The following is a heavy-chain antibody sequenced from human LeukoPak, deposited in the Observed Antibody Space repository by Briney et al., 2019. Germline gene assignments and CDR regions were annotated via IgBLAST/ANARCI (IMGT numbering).Heavy chain of an antibody. J-gene: IGHJ2*01. CDR3: ARGGGPTTVTTFGLWYFDL. CDR2: ISSSGSTI. Sequence: GGSLRLSCAASGFTFSSYVVTWVRQAPGRGLEWVSYISSSGSTIYYADSVKGRFTISRDNAKNSLYLQMNSLRAEDTAVYYCARGGGPTTVTTFGLWYFDLWGRGTLVTVSS. V-gene: IGHV3-48*03. D-gene: IGHD4-17*01. CDR1: GFTFSSYV.